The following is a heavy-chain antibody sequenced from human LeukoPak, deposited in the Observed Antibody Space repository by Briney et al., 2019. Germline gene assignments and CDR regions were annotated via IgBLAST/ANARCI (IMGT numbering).Heavy chain of an antibody. CDR3: ATRDFDIGWFDP. CDR1: GGSISTSTYY. D-gene: IGHD3-22*01. J-gene: IGHJ5*02. Sequence: SETLSLTCTVSGGSISTSTYYWARVRQPPGKGLEWIGSYYYSGSTYYHPSLKSRVTISADTSRNQFSLRLNFVTAADTAVYYCATRDFDIGWFDPWGQGTLVTVSS. CDR2: YYYSGST. V-gene: IGHV4-39*01.